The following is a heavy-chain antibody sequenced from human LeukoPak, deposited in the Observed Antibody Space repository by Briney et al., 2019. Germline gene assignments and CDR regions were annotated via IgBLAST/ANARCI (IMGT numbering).Heavy chain of an antibody. V-gene: IGHV3-21*06. D-gene: IGHD3-9*01. CDR3: ARGHYDILTASYKWTPDY. J-gene: IGHJ4*02. Sequence: PEGSLRLSCTASGFPFIEYNMNWVRQAPGKGLEWVSSITGGGTYTYYADSVKGRFTTSRDNAKNSLSLQLSSLRAEDTAVYYCARGHYDILTASYKWTPDYWGQGILVTVSS. CDR1: GFPFIEYN. CDR2: ITGGGTYT.